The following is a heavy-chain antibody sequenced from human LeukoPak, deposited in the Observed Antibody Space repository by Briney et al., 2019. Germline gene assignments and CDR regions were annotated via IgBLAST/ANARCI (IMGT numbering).Heavy chain of an antibody. D-gene: IGHD6-13*01. CDR3: ARDPIAAAGTEGYFDL. J-gene: IGHJ2*01. CDR2: INHSGST. CDR1: GGSISSYY. Sequence: SEALSLTCTVSGGSISSYYWSWIRQPPGKGLEWIGEINHSGSTNYNPSLKSRVTISVDTSKNQFSLKLSSVTAADTAVYYCARDPIAAAGTEGYFDLWGRGTLVTVSS. V-gene: IGHV4-34*01.